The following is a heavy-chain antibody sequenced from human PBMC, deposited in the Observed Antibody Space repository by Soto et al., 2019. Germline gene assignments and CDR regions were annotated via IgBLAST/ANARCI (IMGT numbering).Heavy chain of an antibody. J-gene: IGHJ4*02. V-gene: IGHV3-11*06. Sequence: QVQLVESGGGLVKPGGSLRLSCAASGLTFSDYSMTWIRQVPGKGLEWVSRISRGGGDTEYADPVKGRFTISRDNAKNLLYLQMDSLRAEDTAVYYCTRGGRSTSYYWYYWGQGTLVTVSS. CDR1: GLTFSDYS. D-gene: IGHD2-2*01. CDR3: TRGGRSTSYYWYY. CDR2: ISRGGGDT.